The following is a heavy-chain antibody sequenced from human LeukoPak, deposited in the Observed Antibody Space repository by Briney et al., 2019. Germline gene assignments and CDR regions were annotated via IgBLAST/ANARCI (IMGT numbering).Heavy chain of an antibody. CDR2: IIGSGGST. Sequence: PVGSLRLSCAASGFTFTSYAMSWVRQAPGKGLEWVSAIIGSGGSTYYAEYVKGRFTISRDNSKNTMYLQMKSLRAEDTAVYYCAKVLLLVVPGPMDVWGQGTTVTVYS. J-gene: IGHJ6*02. D-gene: IGHD3-22*01. CDR1: GFTFTSYA. V-gene: IGHV3-23*01. CDR3: AKVLLLVVPGPMDV.